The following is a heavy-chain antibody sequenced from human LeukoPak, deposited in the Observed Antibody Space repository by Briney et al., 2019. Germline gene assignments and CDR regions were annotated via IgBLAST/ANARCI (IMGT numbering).Heavy chain of an antibody. CDR2: ISYDGSNK. V-gene: IGHV3-30*04. Sequence: GGSLRLSCAASGFTFSSYAMHWVRPAPGKGLEWLAFISYDGSNKYYADSVKGQFTISRYNSKNTLYLQMNTLRTEDTAVYYCAKTHDSSSWGFDYWGQGTLVTVSS. CDR1: GFTFSSYA. CDR3: AKTHDSSSWGFDY. D-gene: IGHD6-13*01. J-gene: IGHJ4*02.